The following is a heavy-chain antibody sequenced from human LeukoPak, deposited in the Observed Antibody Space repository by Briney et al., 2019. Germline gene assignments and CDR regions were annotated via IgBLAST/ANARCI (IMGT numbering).Heavy chain of an antibody. CDR3: ARDLIVPVGLTGSGSYSTDY. Sequence: PSETLSLTCTVSGGSISSYYWSWIRQPAGKGLEWIGRIYTSGSTDYNPSLKSRVTMSVDTSKNQFSLKLSSVTAADTAVYYCARDLIVPVGLTGSGSYSTDYWGQGTLVTVSS. D-gene: IGHD3-10*01. J-gene: IGHJ4*02. CDR1: GGSISSYY. V-gene: IGHV4-4*07. CDR2: IYTSGST.